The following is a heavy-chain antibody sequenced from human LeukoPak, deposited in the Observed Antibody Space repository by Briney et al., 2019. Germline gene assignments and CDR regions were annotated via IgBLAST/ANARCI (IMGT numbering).Heavy chain of an antibody. CDR2: INHSGST. CDR1: GGSISSSSYY. CDR3: ARGYPRITIFGVYFDY. J-gene: IGHJ4*02. Sequence: SETLSLTCTVSGGSISSSSYYWGWIRQPPGKGLEWIGEINHSGSTNYNPSLKSRVTISVDTSKNQFSLKLSSVTAADTAVYYCARGYPRITIFGVYFDYWGQGTLVTVSS. V-gene: IGHV4-39*07. D-gene: IGHD3-3*01.